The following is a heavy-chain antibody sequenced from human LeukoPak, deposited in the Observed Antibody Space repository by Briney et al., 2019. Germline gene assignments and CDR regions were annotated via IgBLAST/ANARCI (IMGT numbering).Heavy chain of an antibody. D-gene: IGHD6-13*01. V-gene: IGHV1-2*02. CDR3: ARGGGSSFFDY. Sequence: ASVKVSCKASGYTFTTHYFHWVRQAPGQGLEWMGWINPNSGGTHYAQTLQGRVTMTRDTSINTVYMELSRLTSDDTAVYYCARGGGSSFFDYWGQGTLVTVSS. J-gene: IGHJ4*02. CDR2: INPNSGGT. CDR1: GYTFTTHY.